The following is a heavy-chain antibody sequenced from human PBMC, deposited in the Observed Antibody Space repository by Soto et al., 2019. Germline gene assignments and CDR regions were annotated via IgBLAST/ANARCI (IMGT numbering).Heavy chain of an antibody. V-gene: IGHV3-30*04. CDR3: AKDGVIFDSPEFYYYYYMDV. CDR1: GFTFSSYA. Sequence: PGGSLRLSCAASGFTFSSYAMHWVRQAPGKGLEWVAVISYDGSNKYYADSVKGRFTISRDNSKNTLYLQMNSLRAEDTAVYYCAKDGVIFDSPEFYYYYYMDVWGKGTTVTVSS. D-gene: IGHD3-9*01. J-gene: IGHJ6*03. CDR2: ISYDGSNK.